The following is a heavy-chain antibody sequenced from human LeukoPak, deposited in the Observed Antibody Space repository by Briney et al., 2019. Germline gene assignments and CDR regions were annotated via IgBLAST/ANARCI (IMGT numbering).Heavy chain of an antibody. D-gene: IGHD3-10*01. CDR2: INPSGGST. CDR1: GYTFTSYY. J-gene: IGHJ4*02. V-gene: IGHV1-46*01. CDR3: ARDGGSMVRGVDVDY. Sequence: ASVKVSCKASGYTFTSYYMHCVRQAPGQGLEWMGIINPSGGSTSYAQKFQGRVTMTRDTSTSTVYMELSSLRSEDTAVYYCARDGGSMVRGVDVDYWGQGTLVTVSS.